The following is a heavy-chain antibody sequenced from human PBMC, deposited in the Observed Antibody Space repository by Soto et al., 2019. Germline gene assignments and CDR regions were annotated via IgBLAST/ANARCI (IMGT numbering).Heavy chain of an antibody. J-gene: IGHJ4*02. Sequence: QVQLVQSGAEVKKTGSSVKVSCKTSGDTFSTFGISWVRQAPGQGLEWMGGIIPFFGTAEYSQKCEDRITTTADDSTNTVYMDLRSLTSEDTAIYYCARTAPMDAGDKYYYDFWGQGALVTVSS. CDR2: IIPFFGTA. V-gene: IGHV1-69*01. D-gene: IGHD3-16*01. CDR3: ARTAPMDAGDKYYYDF. CDR1: GDTFSTFG.